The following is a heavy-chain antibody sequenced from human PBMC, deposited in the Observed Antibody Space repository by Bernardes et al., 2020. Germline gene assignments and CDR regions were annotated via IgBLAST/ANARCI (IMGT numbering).Heavy chain of an antibody. Sequence: GGSLRLSCAASGFTFSSYAMHWVRQAPGKGLEWVAVISYDGSNKYYADSVKGRFTISRDNSKNTLYLQMNSLRAEDTAVYYCARPPAAYSSSWYPAPEYFQHWGQGTLVTVSP. J-gene: IGHJ1*01. CDR3: ARPPAAYSSSWYPAPEYFQH. V-gene: IGHV3-30-3*01. CDR2: ISYDGSNK. CDR1: GFTFSSYA. D-gene: IGHD6-13*01.